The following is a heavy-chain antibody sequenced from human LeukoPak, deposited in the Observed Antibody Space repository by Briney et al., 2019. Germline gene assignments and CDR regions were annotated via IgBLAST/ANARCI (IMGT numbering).Heavy chain of an antibody. D-gene: IGHD3-3*01. CDR1: GFTFSSYS. J-gene: IGHJ5*02. V-gene: IGHV3-48*02. CDR3: ARDTYYDFWSGGNNWFDP. Sequence: GGSLRLSCAASGFTFSSYSMNWVRQAPGKGLEWVSYISSSSSTIYYADSVKGRFTISRDNAKNSLYLQMSSLRDEDTAVYYCARDTYYDFWSGGNNWFDPWGQGTLVTVSS. CDR2: ISSSSSTI.